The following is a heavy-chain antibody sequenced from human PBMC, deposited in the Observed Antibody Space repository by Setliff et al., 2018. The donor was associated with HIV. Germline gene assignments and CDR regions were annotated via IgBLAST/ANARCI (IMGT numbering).Heavy chain of an antibody. D-gene: IGHD1-26*01. CDR3: ARDRGGNSGGFYDPPLDV. Sequence: PGGSLRLSCAASGFIFSRYSMTWVRQAPGKGLEWVSSISNSGSFIYYADSVKGRFTISRDNAKNSLSLQMSSLRAEDTAVYYCARDRGGNSGGFYDPPLDVWGLGTLVTVSS. J-gene: IGHJ4*02. CDR1: GFIFSRYS. V-gene: IGHV3-21*01. CDR2: ISNSGSFI.